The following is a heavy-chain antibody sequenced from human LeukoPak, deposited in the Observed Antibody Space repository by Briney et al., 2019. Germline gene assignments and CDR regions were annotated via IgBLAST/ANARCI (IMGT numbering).Heavy chain of an antibody. J-gene: IGHJ4*02. Sequence: GESLKISCKGSGYSFTSYWIAWVRQMPGKGLEWMGIIYPGDSETRYSPSFQGQVTISADKSISTAYLQWSSLKASDTAMYYCARLLRNIAAAVYYFDYWGQGTLVTVSS. CDR1: GYSFTSYW. CDR2: IYPGDSET. V-gene: IGHV5-51*01. CDR3: ARLLRNIAAAVYYFDY. D-gene: IGHD6-13*01.